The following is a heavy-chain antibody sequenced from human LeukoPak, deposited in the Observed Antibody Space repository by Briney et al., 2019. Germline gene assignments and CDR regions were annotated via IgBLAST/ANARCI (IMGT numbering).Heavy chain of an antibody. V-gene: IGHV3-74*01. D-gene: IGHD1-14*01. J-gene: IGHJ4*02. Sequence: PGGSLRLSCAASGFTFGPFWMHWVRQAPGKGLVWVSRINSDGRPTNYADSVKGRFTISRDNAKNMVYLQMNSLRVEDTAVYYGVRDQGRYFFDYWGQGTLVTVSS. CDR1: GFTFGPFW. CDR3: VRDQGRYFFDY. CDR2: INSDGRPT.